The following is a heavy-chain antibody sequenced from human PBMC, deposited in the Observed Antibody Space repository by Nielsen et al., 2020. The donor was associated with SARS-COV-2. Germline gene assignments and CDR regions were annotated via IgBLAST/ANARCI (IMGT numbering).Heavy chain of an antibody. D-gene: IGHD3-10*01. V-gene: IGHV4-39*01. CDR1: GGSITSKNYY. Sequence: SETLSLTCSLSGGSITSKNYYWGWIRQPPGQGLEWLGAAYRTGRTYYSPSLKSRVTISVETSKNQLSLRLTSVTAADTALYYCARHSGVRGVMDYWGQGTLVTVSS. CDR2: AYRTGRT. CDR3: ARHSGVRGVMDY. J-gene: IGHJ4*02.